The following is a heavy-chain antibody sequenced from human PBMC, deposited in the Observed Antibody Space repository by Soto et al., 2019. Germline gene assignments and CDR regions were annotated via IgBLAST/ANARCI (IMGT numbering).Heavy chain of an antibody. CDR3: ERDIYGSGCYYFDL. V-gene: IGHV1-2*02. Sequence: ASVKVSCKASGYSFTGYYVHWVRQAPGQGLEWMGWVKPSTGGTDYAQKFQGRITMNRDTSSRTDYMEVSSLRTDDTAVHYCERDIYGSGCYYFDLWGQATLATDSS. CDR1: GYSFTGYY. J-gene: IGHJ4*02. D-gene: IGHD6-25*01. CDR2: VKPSTGGT.